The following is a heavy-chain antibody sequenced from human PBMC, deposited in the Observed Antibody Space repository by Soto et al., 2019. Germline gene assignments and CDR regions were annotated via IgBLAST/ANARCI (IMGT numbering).Heavy chain of an antibody. CDR3: ARVLTPNWYFDL. CDR2: IIPILGIA. CDR1: GGTCSSYT. V-gene: IGHV1-69*02. Sequence: QVQLVQSGAEVKKPGYSVKVSCKASGGTCSSYTISWVRQAPGQGLEWMGRIIPILGIANYAQKFQGRVTITAYKSTSTAYMELSSLRSEDTAVYYCARVLTPNWYFDLCGRGTLVTVSS. J-gene: IGHJ2*01.